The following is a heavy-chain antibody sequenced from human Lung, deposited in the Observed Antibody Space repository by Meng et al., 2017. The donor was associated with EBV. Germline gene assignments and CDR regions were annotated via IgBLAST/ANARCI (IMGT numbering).Heavy chain of an antibody. V-gene: IGHV1-3*01. Sequence: QLVQSGAEVKKPGASVKISCKASGYTFITYPMHWVRQAPGQRPEWLGWINPGNGITKYSHKFQDRVTIIRDTSANTAYLELRSLSLEDTAVYYCARGIEVVGTGYFWGQGSLVTVSS. J-gene: IGHJ4*02. CDR2: INPGNGIT. CDR1: GYTFITYP. D-gene: IGHD6-19*01. CDR3: ARGIEVVGTGYF.